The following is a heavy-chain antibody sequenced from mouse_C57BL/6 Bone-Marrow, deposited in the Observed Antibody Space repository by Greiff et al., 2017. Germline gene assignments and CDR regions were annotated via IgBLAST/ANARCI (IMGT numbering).Heavy chain of an antibody. Sequence: EVKLLESGPGLAKPSQTLSLTCSVTGYSITSDYWNWIRKFPGNKLEYMGYISYSGSTYYNPSLKSRISITRDTSKNQYYLQLNSVTTEDTATYYCARYKVTTVEESSGNYFDYWGQGTTLTVSS. V-gene: IGHV3-8*01. J-gene: IGHJ2*01. CDR2: ISYSGST. CDR3: ARYKVTTVEESSGNYFDY. D-gene: IGHD1-1*01. CDR1: GYSITSDY.